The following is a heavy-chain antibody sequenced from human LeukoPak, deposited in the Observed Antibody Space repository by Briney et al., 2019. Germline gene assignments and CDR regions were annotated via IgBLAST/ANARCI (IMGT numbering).Heavy chain of an antibody. D-gene: IGHD2-2*01. J-gene: IGHJ4*02. V-gene: IGHV3-30*18. CDR2: ISYDGSNK. CDR1: GFTFSSYG. Sequence: GGSLRLSCAASGFTFSSYGMHWVRQAPGKGLEWVAVISYDGSNKYYADSVKGRFTISRDNSKNTLYLQMNSLRAEDTAVYYCAKLGCCSSTSCPDWGQGTLVTVSS. CDR3: AKLGCCSSTSCPD.